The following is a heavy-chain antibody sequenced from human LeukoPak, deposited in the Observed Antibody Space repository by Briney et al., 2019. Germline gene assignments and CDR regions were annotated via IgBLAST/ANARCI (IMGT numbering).Heavy chain of an antibody. CDR1: GDSISSYY. CDR2: IYISGST. CDR3: AGEGGSYANDAFDI. D-gene: IGHD1-26*01. J-gene: IGHJ3*02. V-gene: IGHV4-4*07. Sequence: SETLSLTCTVSGDSISSYYWSWIRQPAEKGLEWIGRIYISGSTNYNPSLKSRVTMSIDTSKNQFTLKLSSVTAADTAVYYCAGEGGSYANDAFDIWGQGTMVTVSS.